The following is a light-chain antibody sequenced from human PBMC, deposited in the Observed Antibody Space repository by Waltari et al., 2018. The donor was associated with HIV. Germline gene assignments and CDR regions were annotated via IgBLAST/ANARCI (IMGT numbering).Light chain of an antibody. Sequence: DIVMTQSPAILSVSPGERVTLSCRASQGVGINLAWYQQKVGQAPRLLNYGAATRAAEIPVRFSGSGSGTDFTLTIDSLQSEDFATYYCQQYNIRPRGNTFGQGTKLQIK. CDR2: GAA. J-gene: IGKJ2*01. V-gene: IGKV3-15*01. CDR1: QGVGIN. CDR3: QQYNIRPRGNT.